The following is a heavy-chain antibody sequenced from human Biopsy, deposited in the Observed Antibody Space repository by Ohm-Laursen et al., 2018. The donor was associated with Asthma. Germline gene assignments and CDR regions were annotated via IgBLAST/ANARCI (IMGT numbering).Heavy chain of an antibody. V-gene: IGHV1-18*01. CDR1: GYTFNSAG. CDR2: ISVYNGNT. D-gene: IGHD3-10*01. J-gene: IGHJ6*02. Sequence: SVKVSCKASGYTFNSAGITWVRQAPGQGLGWMGWISVYNGNTKVAQKLQDRVTMITDTSTSTAYMELRSLRSDDTAVYFCARAVDYSHYYGIDVWGQGTTVTVS. CDR3: ARAVDYSHYYGIDV.